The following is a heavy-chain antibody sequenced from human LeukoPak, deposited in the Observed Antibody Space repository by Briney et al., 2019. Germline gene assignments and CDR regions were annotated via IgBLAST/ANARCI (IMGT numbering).Heavy chain of an antibody. D-gene: IGHD2-15*01. Sequence: ASETLSLTCTVSGGSISNYYWSWIRQPPGKGLEWIGYIYYSGSTNYNPSLKSRVTISVDTSKNQFSLKLSSVTAADTAVYYCARGEVARGPFDYWGQGTLVTVSS. CDR2: IYYSGST. J-gene: IGHJ4*02. CDR3: ARGEVARGPFDY. CDR1: GGSISNYY. V-gene: IGHV4-59*01.